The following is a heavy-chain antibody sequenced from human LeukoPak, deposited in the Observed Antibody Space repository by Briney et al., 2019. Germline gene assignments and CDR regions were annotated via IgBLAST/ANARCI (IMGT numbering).Heavy chain of an antibody. D-gene: IGHD1-26*01. CDR2: IHYTGTT. CDR3: ARTGGSFYFYYYMDV. J-gene: IGHJ6*03. Sequence: SETLSLTCTVSGGSIRSSTYNWGWIRQPPGKGLEWIGSIHYTGTTYYSPSLKNRVTISIDTSKNQFSLKLSSVTAADTAIYYCARTGGSFYFYYYMDVWGKGTTVTVSS. CDR1: GGSIRSSTYN. V-gene: IGHV4-39*07.